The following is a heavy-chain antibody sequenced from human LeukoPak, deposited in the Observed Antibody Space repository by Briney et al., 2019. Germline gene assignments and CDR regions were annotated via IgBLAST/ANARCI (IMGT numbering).Heavy chain of an antibody. V-gene: IGHV3-23*01. Sequence: GSLRLSCAASGFPFSSYAMTWVRQAPGKGLEWVSSISGDGATTYHADSVKGRSTISRDNAKNTLYLQLNSLRAEDTAVYYCARDSTYYYDSGSSGPHYFDNWGQGTLVTVSS. D-gene: IGHD3-10*01. CDR2: ISGDGATT. J-gene: IGHJ4*02. CDR3: ARDSTYYYDSGSSGPHYFDN. CDR1: GFPFSSYA.